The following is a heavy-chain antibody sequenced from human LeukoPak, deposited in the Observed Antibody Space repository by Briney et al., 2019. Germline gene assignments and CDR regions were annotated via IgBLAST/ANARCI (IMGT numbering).Heavy chain of an antibody. D-gene: IGHD1-26*01. J-gene: IGHJ6*02. CDR2: INESGST. V-gene: IGHV4-34*01. Sequence: SETLSLTCDVSGGPFSHYYWTWIRQPPGKGLEWIGEINESGSTNYDPSRKSRVTISVDTSRKHFSLNLTSVTAADTAVYFCAARIGRYLYYFGMDVWGQGTTVTVSS. CDR1: GGPFSHYY. CDR3: AARIGRYLYYFGMDV.